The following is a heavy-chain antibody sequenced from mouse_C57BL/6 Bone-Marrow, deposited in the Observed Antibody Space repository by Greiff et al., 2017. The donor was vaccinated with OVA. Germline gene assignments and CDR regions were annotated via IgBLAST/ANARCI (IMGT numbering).Heavy chain of an antibody. Sequence: EVKLVESEGGLVQPGSSMKLSCTASGFTFSDYYMAWVRQVPEKGLEWVANINYDGSSTYYLDSLKSRFIISRDNAKNILYLQMSSLKSEDTATYYCARRAIYYGYWYFDVWGTGTTVTVSS. J-gene: IGHJ1*03. V-gene: IGHV5-16*01. CDR1: GFTFSDYY. D-gene: IGHD2-1*01. CDR2: INYDGSST. CDR3: ARRAIYYGYWYFDV.